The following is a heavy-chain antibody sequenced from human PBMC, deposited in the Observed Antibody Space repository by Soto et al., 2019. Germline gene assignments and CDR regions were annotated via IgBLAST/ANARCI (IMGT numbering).Heavy chain of an antibody. D-gene: IGHD3-10*02. J-gene: IGHJ4*02. CDR1: GGSISSYY. V-gene: IGHV4-59*01. CDR2: IYYSGST. CDR3: ARVDTLTAAVHY. Sequence: SETLSLTCTFSGGSISSYYWSWIRQPPGKGLEWIGYIYYSGSTNYNPSLKSRVTISVDTSKNQFSLKLSSVTAADTAVYYCARVDTLTAAVHYWGQGTMVTVSS.